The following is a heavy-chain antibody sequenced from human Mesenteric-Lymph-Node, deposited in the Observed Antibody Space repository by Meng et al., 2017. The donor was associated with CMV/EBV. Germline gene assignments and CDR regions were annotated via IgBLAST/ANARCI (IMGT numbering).Heavy chain of an antibody. CDR3: ARGSSYDILTGYFDY. Sequence: AALLKPSELLLVTCSVYGGSFSGYYWNWFRQSPEKGLDGIVEINHSGSTTYNPSFTSRIIISVDTSTNQISLNMSSVTAADTAVYYCARGSSYDILTGYFDYWGQGALVTVSS. J-gene: IGHJ4*02. CDR2: INHSGST. CDR1: GGSFSGYY. D-gene: IGHD3-9*01. V-gene: IGHV4-34*01.